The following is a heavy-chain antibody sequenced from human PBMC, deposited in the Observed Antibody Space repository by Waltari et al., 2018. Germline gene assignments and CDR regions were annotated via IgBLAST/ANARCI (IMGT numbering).Heavy chain of an antibody. Sequence: QVQLVESGGGVVQPGRSLRLSCAASGFTFSSYGMHWVRQAPGKGLEWVAVIWYDGSNKYYADSVKGRFTISRDNSENTRYLQMNSLRAEDTAMYYCAKGPSEQWLFYYWGQGTLVTVSS. CDR1: GFTFSSYG. V-gene: IGHV3-30*18. CDR3: AKGPSEQWLFYY. J-gene: IGHJ4*02. D-gene: IGHD6-19*01. CDR2: IWYDGSNK.